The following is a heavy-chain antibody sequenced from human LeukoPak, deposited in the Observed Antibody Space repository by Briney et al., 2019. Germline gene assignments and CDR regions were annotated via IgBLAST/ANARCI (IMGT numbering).Heavy chain of an antibody. D-gene: IGHD3-22*01. CDR1: GFTFGDYA. J-gene: IGHJ4*02. CDR3: TRDLDFYDSSGYYVPALDY. Sequence: GGSLRLSCTASGFTFGDYAMSWLRQAPGKGLEWVGFIRSKAYGGTTEYAASVKGRFTISRDDSKSIAYLQMNSLKTEDTAVYYCTRDLDFYDSSGYYVPALDYWGQGTLVTVPS. CDR2: IRSKAYGGTT. V-gene: IGHV3-49*03.